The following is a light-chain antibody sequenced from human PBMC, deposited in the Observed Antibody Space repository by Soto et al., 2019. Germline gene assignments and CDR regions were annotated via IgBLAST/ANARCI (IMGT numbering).Light chain of an antibody. V-gene: IGKV3-15*01. J-gene: IGKJ5*01. CDR1: QSISSN. CDR2: VAS. Sequence: EIVMTQSPGTLSVSPGERASLSCRATQSISSNLAWYQQKPGQAPRLLIYVASTRATGIPARFSGSGSGTEFTLTISSLQSEDFAVYYCQQYNNWPLSFGQGTRLEVK. CDR3: QQYNNWPLS.